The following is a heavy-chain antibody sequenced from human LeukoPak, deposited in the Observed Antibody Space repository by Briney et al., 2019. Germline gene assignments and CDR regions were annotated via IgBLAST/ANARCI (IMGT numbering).Heavy chain of an antibody. Sequence: SETLSLTCTVSGGSISSGGYYWSWIRQHPGKGLEWIGYIYYSGSTYYNPSLKSRVSISGAKSKSQFSLKLSSVTAADTAVYYCARTYNLHGGFYMDVWGKGTTVIVS. D-gene: IGHD1-1*01. V-gene: IGHV4-31*03. J-gene: IGHJ6*03. CDR2: IYYSGST. CDR1: GGSISSGGYY. CDR3: ARTYNLHGGFYMDV.